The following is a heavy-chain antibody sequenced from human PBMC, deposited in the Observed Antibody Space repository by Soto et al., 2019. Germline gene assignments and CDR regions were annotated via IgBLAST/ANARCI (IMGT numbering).Heavy chain of an antibody. D-gene: IGHD6-19*01. J-gene: IGHJ4*02. CDR2: ISSSSSTI. Sequence: GGSLRLSCAASGFTFSSYSMNWVRQAPGKGLEWVSYISSSSSTIYYADSVKGRFTISRDNAKNSLYLQMNSLRAEDTAVYYCARDGGGQWLDPFDYWGQGTLVTVSS. CDR1: GFTFSSYS. V-gene: IGHV3-48*01. CDR3: ARDGGGQWLDPFDY.